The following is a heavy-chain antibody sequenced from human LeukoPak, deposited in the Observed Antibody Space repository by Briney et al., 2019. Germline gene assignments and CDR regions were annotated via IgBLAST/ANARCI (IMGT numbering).Heavy chain of an antibody. J-gene: IGHJ4*02. Sequence: GGSLRLSCSASGFTFGSYAMHWVRQAPGKGLEYVSSINSNGGSTYYADSVKGRFTISRDNPKNTLYPQMSSLRPEDTAMYYCVKALSGWYPRKLFDYWGQGTLVTVSS. D-gene: IGHD6-19*01. CDR2: INSNGGST. CDR3: VKALSGWYPRKLFDY. V-gene: IGHV3-64D*09. CDR1: GFTFGSYA.